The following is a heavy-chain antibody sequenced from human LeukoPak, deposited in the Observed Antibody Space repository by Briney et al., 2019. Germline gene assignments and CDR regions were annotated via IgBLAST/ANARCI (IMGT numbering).Heavy chain of an antibody. V-gene: IGHV1-69*04. D-gene: IGHD6-19*01. CDR3: ATTGDSSGWYYFDY. CDR2: IIPILGIA. CDR1: SFSSYA. J-gene: IGHJ4*02. Sequence: GASVKVSCKTSSFSSYAISWVRQAPGQGLEWMGRIIPILGIANYAQKFQGRVTMTADKSTSTAYMELSSLKSEDTAVYYCATTGDSSGWYYFDYWGQGTLVTVSS.